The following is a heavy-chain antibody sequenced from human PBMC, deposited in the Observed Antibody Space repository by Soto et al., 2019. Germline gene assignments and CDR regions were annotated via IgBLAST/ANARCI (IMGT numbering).Heavy chain of an antibody. V-gene: IGHV1-24*01. CDR1: GYTLTELS. D-gene: IGHD3-10*01. CDR3: ATGVTMVRGVIIPVPLFDP. J-gene: IGHJ5*02. Sequence: GASVKVSCKVSGYTLTELSMHWVRQAPGKGLEWMGGFDPEDGETIYAQKFQGRVTMTEDTSTDTAYMELSSLRSEDTAVYYCATGVTMVRGVIIPVPLFDPWGQGTLVTVSS. CDR2: FDPEDGET.